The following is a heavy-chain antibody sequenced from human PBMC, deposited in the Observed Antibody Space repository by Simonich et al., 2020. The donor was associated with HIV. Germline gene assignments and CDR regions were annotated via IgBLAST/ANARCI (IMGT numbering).Heavy chain of an antibody. CDR1: GFTFDDYG. CDR3: ARADCSSASCPLGFDY. V-gene: IGHV3-20*04. CDR2: IKWKGGST. Sequence: EVQLVESGGGVVRPGGSLRLSCAASGFTFDDYGMSWVRQAPGRGLGWVSGIKWKGGSTGYADSVKGRFAIYRDNAKNSLFLQMNSLRAEDTAFYYCARADCSSASCPLGFDYWGQGTLVTVSS. J-gene: IGHJ4*02. D-gene: IGHD2-2*01.